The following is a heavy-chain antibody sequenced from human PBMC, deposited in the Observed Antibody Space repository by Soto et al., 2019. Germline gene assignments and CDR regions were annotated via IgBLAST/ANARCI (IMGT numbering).Heavy chain of an antibody. Sequence: QVQLQQWGAGLLKPSETLSLTCAVYGGAFNGYYWSWIRQPPGKGLEWIGEINHGGYTSYNPSLKSRVTISVXKSHNXXSLRLSSVTAADTAVYYCARGLRAIIGSGTYYPDSWGQGPLVTVSS. CDR3: ARGLRAIIGSGTYYPDS. V-gene: IGHV4-34*01. CDR1: GGAFNGYY. D-gene: IGHD3-10*01. J-gene: IGHJ4*02. CDR2: INHGGYT.